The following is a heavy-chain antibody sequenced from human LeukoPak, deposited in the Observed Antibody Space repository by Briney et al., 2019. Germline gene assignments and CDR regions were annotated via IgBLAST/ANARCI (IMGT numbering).Heavy chain of an antibody. D-gene: IGHD1-1*01. CDR2: IKQDGSEK. CDR3: AIGIQLPD. CDR1: GFTFTNYW. Sequence: PGGSLRLSCTASGFTFTNYWMTWVRQAPGQGLEWVANIKQDGSEKNYVDSVKGRFTISRDNVKNSLFLQMNGLRVEDTAIYYCAIGIQLPDWGQGTLVTVSS. V-gene: IGHV3-7*01. J-gene: IGHJ4*02.